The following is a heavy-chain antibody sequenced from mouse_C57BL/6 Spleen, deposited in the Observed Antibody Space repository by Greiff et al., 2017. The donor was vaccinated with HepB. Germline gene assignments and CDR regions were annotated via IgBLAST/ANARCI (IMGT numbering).Heavy chain of an antibody. CDR1: GFTFSDYG. CDR3: ARIQLGPYYAMDY. D-gene: IGHD4-1*02. V-gene: IGHV5-17*01. J-gene: IGHJ4*01. CDR2: ISSGSSTI. Sequence: DVQLVESGGGLVKPGGSLKLSCAASGFTFSDYGMHWVRQAPEKGLEWVAYISSGSSTIYYADTVKGRFTISRDNAKNTLFLQMTSLRSEDTAMYYCARIQLGPYYAMDYWGQGTSVTVSS.